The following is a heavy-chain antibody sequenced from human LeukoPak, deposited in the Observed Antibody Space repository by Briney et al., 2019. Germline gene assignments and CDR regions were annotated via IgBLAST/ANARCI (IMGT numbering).Heavy chain of an antibody. CDR2: IYYSGST. J-gene: IGHJ4*02. CDR1: GGSISSSSYY. Sequence: SETLSLTCTVSGGSISSSSYYWGWIRQPPGKGLEWIGSIYYSGSTYYNPSLKSRVTISADTSKNQFSLKLSSVTAADTAVYYCARAADDSSGYILDYWGQGTLVTVSS. CDR3: ARAADDSSGYILDY. D-gene: IGHD3-22*01. V-gene: IGHV4-39*01.